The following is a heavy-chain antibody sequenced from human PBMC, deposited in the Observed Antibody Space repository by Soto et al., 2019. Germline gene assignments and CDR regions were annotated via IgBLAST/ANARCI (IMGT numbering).Heavy chain of an antibody. J-gene: IGHJ6*02. V-gene: IGHV1-18*01. Sequence: QVQLVQSGAEVKKPGASVKVSCKASGYTFTSYGISWVRQAPGQGLEWMGWISAYNGNTNYAQKLQGRVTMTTDTSXXTXYXXLRSLRSDDTDVYYCARGGGYGSGSSYYYYYGMDVWGQGTTVTVSS. CDR3: ARGGGYGSGSSYYYYYGMDV. CDR2: ISAYNGNT. CDR1: GYTFTSYG. D-gene: IGHD3-10*01.